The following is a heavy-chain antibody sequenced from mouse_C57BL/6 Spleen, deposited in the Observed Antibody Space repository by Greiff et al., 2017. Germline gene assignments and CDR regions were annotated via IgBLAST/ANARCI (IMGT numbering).Heavy chain of an antibody. CDR2: IDPSDSYT. Sequence: QVQLQQPGAELVKPGASVKLSCKASGYTFTSSWMQWVKQRPGQGLEWIGEIDPSDSYTNYNQKFKGKATLTVDTSSSTAYMQLSSLTSEDSAVYYCARSEDYYSNYEGAMDYWGQGTSGTVSS. CDR1: GYTFTSSW. CDR3: ARSEDYYSNYEGAMDY. D-gene: IGHD2-5*01. V-gene: IGHV1-50*01. J-gene: IGHJ4*01.